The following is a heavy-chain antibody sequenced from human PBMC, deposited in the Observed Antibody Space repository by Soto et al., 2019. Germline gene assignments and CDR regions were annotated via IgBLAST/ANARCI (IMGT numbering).Heavy chain of an antibody. D-gene: IGHD6-13*01. CDR2: ISGSGGST. CDR1: GFTFGRYA. J-gene: IGHJ1*01. CDR3: AKDQDGSSPEIIEYFQH. Sequence: GGSLRLSCATSGFTFGRYAMSWVGQALGKGLEWVSAISGSGGSTYYADSVKGRFTISRDNSKNTLYLQMNSLRAEDTAVYYCAKDQDGSSPEIIEYFQHWGQGTLVTVSS. V-gene: IGHV3-23*01.